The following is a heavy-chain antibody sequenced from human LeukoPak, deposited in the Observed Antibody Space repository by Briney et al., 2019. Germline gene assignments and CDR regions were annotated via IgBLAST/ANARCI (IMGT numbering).Heavy chain of an antibody. Sequence: GGSLRLSCAASGFTFSSYAMSWVRQAPGKGLEWVSAISGSGGSTYYADSVKGRFTISRDNAKNSLYLQMNSLRAEDTAVYYCAQQYDFWSGYYVGYWGQGTLVTVSS. V-gene: IGHV3-23*01. CDR1: GFTFSSYA. CDR2: ISGSGGST. J-gene: IGHJ4*02. CDR3: AQQYDFWSGYYVGY. D-gene: IGHD3-3*01.